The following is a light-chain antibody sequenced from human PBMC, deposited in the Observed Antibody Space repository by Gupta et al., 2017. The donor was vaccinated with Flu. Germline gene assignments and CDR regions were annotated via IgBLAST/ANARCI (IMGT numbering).Light chain of an antibody. J-gene: IGKJ1*01. Sequence: EIVLTQSPGTLSWSPGERATLSCRASQSVSSSYLAWYQQKPGQTPSLLTYGASNRATGIPDRFSGSGSGTDFTLAISRLDPEDFAVYYCQQYGTSPWTFGQGTKVEIK. CDR3: QQYGTSPWT. CDR2: GAS. V-gene: IGKV3-20*01. CDR1: QSVSSSY.